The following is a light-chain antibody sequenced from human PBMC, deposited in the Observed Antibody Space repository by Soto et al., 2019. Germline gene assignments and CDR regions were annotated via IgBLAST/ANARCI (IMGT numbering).Light chain of an antibody. J-gene: IGKJ2*01. CDR3: QQSDNTPPDT. CDR2: AAS. CDR1: QSIGVH. Sequence: DIQMTQFPSSLSASIGERVTIICRASQSIGVHLNWYQQKVGRAPKLLIHAASNLLSGVPSRFSGSGSGTYFTLTISSLQPEDFATYYCQQSDNTPPDTFGQGTKLEIK. V-gene: IGKV1-39*01.